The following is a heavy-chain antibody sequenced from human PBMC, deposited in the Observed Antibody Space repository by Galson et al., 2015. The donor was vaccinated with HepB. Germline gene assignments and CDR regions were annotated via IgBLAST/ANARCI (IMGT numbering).Heavy chain of an antibody. CDR1: GFIFSSFA. Sequence: SLRLSCAASGFIFSSFATHWVRQTPGKGLEWVALISHEGSDEYYPDSVKGRLTISRDNSKNTLYLQMNSLRGEDTAVYYCATVGYSGGSWDSDYYGMDVWGQGTTVTVSS. D-gene: IGHD2-15*01. CDR3: ATVGYSGGSWDSDYYGMDV. J-gene: IGHJ6*02. V-gene: IGHV3-30*04. CDR2: ISHEGSDE.